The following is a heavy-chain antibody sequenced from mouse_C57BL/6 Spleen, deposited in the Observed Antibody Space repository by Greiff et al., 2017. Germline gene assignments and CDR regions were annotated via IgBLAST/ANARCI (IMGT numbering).Heavy chain of an antibody. CDR3: TITTVVRYFDV. CDR1: GFNIKDYY. V-gene: IGHV14-1*01. Sequence: EVKLVESGAELVRPGASVKLSCTASGFNIKDYYMHWVKQRPEQGLEWIGRIAPEDGDTEYAPKFPGKATMTADTSSNTAYLQLSSLTSEDTAVDYCTITTVVRYFDVWGTGTTVTVSS. D-gene: IGHD1-1*01. CDR2: IAPEDGDT. J-gene: IGHJ1*03.